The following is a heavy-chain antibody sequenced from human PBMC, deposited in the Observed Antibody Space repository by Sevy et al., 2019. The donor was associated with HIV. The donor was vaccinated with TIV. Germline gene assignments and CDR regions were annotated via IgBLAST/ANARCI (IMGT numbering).Heavy chain of an antibody. CDR1: GFTFSSSA. J-gene: IGHJ4*02. CDR2: ISSDGTIN. D-gene: IGHD3-22*01. Sequence: GGSLRLSCAASGFTFSSSAMHWVRQAPGKGLEWVAVISSDGTINYYADSVKGRFTISRDNSKNTLYLQMNSLRADDTAVYYCARSSRDYYDSGGFKSYLDFWGQGTLVTVSS. V-gene: IGHV3-30-3*01. CDR3: ARSSRDYYDSGGFKSYLDF.